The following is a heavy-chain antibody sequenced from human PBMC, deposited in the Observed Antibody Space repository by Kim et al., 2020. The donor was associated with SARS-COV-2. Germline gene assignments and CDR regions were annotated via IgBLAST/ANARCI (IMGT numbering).Heavy chain of an antibody. V-gene: IGHV4-59*08. J-gene: IGHJ4*02. CDR3: ARHNVGSWAYFDY. D-gene: IGHD6-13*01. Sequence: NPSLAGRATLALDTSKSQFSLNLTSVTAADTAVYYCARHNVGSWAYFDYWGPGTLVTVSS.